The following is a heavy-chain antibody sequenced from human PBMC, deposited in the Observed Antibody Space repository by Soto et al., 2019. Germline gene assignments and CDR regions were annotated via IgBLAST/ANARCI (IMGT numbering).Heavy chain of an antibody. D-gene: IGHD2-15*01. V-gene: IGHV4-39*01. CDR3: ARQIVVVVAGYNWFDP. CDR2: IYYSGST. CDR1: GGSISSSSYY. J-gene: IGHJ5*02. Sequence: QLQLQESGPGLVKPSETLSLTCTVSGGSISSSSYYWGWIRQPPGKGLEWIGSIYYSGSTYYNPSLKSRVPIPVDPSKNQFSLKLSSVTAADTAVYYCARQIVVVVAGYNWFDPWGQGTLVTVSS.